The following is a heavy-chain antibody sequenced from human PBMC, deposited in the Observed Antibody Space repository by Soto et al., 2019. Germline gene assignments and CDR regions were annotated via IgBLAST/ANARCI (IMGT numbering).Heavy chain of an antibody. CDR1: GGSISSSNW. Sequence: QVQLQESGPGLVKPSGTLSLTCAVSGGSISSSNWWSWVRQPPGKGLEWIGEIYHSGSTNYNPSLKRRVTIAVDKSKNQFPLKLSSVTAADTAVYYCARALGSYSPFYYGMDVWGQGTTVTVSS. V-gene: IGHV4-4*02. J-gene: IGHJ6*02. CDR2: IYHSGST. D-gene: IGHD1-26*01. CDR3: ARALGSYSPFYYGMDV.